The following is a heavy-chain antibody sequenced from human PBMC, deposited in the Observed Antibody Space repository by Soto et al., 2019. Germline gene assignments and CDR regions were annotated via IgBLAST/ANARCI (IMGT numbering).Heavy chain of an antibody. CDR1: GYTFTGYY. V-gene: IGHV1-2*04. D-gene: IGHD6-19*01. J-gene: IGHJ1*01. CDR3: VRDLFPGYSSGWYQH. Sequence: WASVKVSCKASGYTFTGYYMHWVRQAPGQGLEWMGWINPNSGGTNYAQKFQGWVTMTRDTSISTAYMELSRLRSDDTAVYYCVRDLFPGYSSGWYQHWGQGTLVTVSS. CDR2: INPNSGGT.